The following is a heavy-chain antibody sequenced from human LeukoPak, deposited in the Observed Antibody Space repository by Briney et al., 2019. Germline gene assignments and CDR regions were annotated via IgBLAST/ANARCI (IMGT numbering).Heavy chain of an antibody. CDR2: ISSSSSYI. J-gene: IGHJ5*02. V-gene: IGHV3-21*01. Sequence: GRSLRLSCAASGFTFSSYSMNWVRQAPGKGLEWVSSISSSSSYIYYADSVKGRFTISRDNAKNALNLQMNSLRAEDTAVYYCARDLGQYYDTSDNWFDPWGQGTLVTVSS. CDR1: GFTFSSYS. CDR3: ARDLGQYYDTSDNWFDP. D-gene: IGHD3-22*01.